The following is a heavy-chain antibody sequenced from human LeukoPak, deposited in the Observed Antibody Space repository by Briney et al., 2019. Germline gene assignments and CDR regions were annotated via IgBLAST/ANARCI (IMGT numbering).Heavy chain of an antibody. Sequence: PGGSLRLSCAASGFTFSSYSMNWVRQAPGKGLEWVSYISSSSSTIYYADSVKGRFTISRDNAKNSLYLQMNSLRAEDTAVYYCASQTVGAPRYWGQGTLVTVSS. CDR1: GFTFSSYS. J-gene: IGHJ4*02. CDR3: ASQTVGAPRY. CDR2: ISSSSSTI. D-gene: IGHD1-26*01. V-gene: IGHV3-48*04.